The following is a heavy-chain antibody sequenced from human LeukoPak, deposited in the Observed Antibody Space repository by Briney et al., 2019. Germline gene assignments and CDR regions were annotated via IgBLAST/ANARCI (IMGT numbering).Heavy chain of an antibody. CDR3: AREKDYDFWSGYYYYYYMDV. J-gene: IGHJ6*03. V-gene: IGHV3-7*01. Sequence: GGSLRLSCAASGFTFSSYWMSWVRQAPGKGLEWVANIKQDGSEKYYVDSVKGRFTISRDNAKNSLYLQMNSLRAEETAVYYCAREKDYDFWSGYYYYYYMDVWGKGTTVTVSS. CDR1: GFTFSSYW. D-gene: IGHD3-3*01. CDR2: IKQDGSEK.